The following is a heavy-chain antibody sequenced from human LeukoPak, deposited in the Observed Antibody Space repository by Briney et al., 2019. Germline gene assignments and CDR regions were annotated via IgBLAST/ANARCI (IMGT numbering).Heavy chain of an antibody. CDR1: GYTFTGYY. CDR3: ARATVTNDYFDY. V-gene: IGHV1-2*02. CDR2: INPNSGGT. D-gene: IGHD4-17*01. Sequence: APVKVSCKASGYTFTGYYMHWVRQAPGQGLEWMGWINPNSGGTNYAQKFQGRVTMTRDTSISTAYMELSRLRSDDTAVYYCARATVTNDYFDYWGQGTLVTVSS. J-gene: IGHJ4*02.